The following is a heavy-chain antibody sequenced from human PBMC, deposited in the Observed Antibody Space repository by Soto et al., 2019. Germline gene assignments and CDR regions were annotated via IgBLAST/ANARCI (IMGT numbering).Heavy chain of an antibody. J-gene: IGHJ4*02. V-gene: IGHV1-24*01. CDR3: ATWAYDSSGYYSPFDY. CDR2: FDPEDGET. CDR1: GYTLTELS. Sequence: ASVKVSCKVSGYTLTELSMHWVRQAPGKGLEWMGGFDPEDGETIYAQKFQGRVTMTEDTSTDTAYMELSSLRSEDTAVYYCATWAYDSSGYYSPFDYWGQGTMVTVSS. D-gene: IGHD3-22*01.